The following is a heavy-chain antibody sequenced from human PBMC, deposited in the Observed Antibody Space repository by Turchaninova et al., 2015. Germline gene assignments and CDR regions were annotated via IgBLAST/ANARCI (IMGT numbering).Heavy chain of an antibody. CDR3: AKPNSRTDIGFLFDS. CDR2: ISSDGSSQ. Sequence: MESGEGVVQPGRSLRLSCAGSGYSFSDYGMHWVRQAPGKGLEWVAVISSDGSSQYYVDSVEGRFTISRDNSKNTLYLQMSSLRAEDTAIYYCAKPNSRTDIGFLFDSWGQGTLVTVSS. D-gene: IGHD3-3*01. V-gene: IGHV3-30*18. J-gene: IGHJ4*02. CDR1: GYSFSDYG.